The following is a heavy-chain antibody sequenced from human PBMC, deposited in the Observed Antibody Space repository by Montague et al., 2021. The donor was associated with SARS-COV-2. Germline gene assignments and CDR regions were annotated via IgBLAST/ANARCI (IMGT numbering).Heavy chain of an antibody. D-gene: IGHD3-22*01. CDR1: GGSFGDDH. CDR2: ISQSGRT. Sequence: SETLSPTCAVYGGSFGDDHWSWIRQPPGKGLEWIGNISQSGRTNYNPSLKSRVTISVDTSKNQFSLKLTSVTAADTGLYLCARGHLSVSMIVVVFTSAPYYFDYWGQGAQVTVSS. J-gene: IGHJ4*02. CDR3: ARGHLSVSMIVVVFTSAPYYFDY. V-gene: IGHV4-34*01.